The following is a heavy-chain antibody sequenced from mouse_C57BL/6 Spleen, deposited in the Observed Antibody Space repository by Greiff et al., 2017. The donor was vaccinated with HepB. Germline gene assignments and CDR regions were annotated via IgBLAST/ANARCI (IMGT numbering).Heavy chain of an antibody. D-gene: IGHD1-1*01. CDR2: IWRGGST. CDR1: GFSFTSYG. J-gene: IGHJ1*03. V-gene: IGHV2-5*01. CDR3: YKGGYGSSYWYFDV. Sequence: VQLQESGPGLVQPSPSLSITCTVSGFSFTSYGVHWVRQSPGKGLEWLGVIWRGGSTDYNAAFMSRLSITKDNAKTQVSFKMNSLQADDPDIYYCYKGGYGSSYWYFDVWGTGTTVTVSS.